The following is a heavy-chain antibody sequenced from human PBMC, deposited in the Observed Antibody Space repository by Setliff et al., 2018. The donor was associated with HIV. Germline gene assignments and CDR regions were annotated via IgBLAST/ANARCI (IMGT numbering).Heavy chain of an antibody. CDR3: AREIYGGNSRPFDY. CDR1: GGSFSGHY. J-gene: IGHJ4*02. CDR2: INHSGST. Sequence: NPSETLSLTCAVYGGSFSGHYWTWIRQPPGKGLEWIGYINHSGSTNYNPSLKSRGTISVDTSKNQFSLKLTSVTAADTAVYYCAREIYGGNSRPFDYWGQGTLVTVSS. V-gene: IGHV4-34*01. D-gene: IGHD4-17*01.